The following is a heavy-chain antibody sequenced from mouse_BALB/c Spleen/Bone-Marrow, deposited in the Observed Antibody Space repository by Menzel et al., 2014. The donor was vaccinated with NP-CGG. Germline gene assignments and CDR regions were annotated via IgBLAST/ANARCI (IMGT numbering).Heavy chain of an antibody. Sequence: VQLKQSGAELVKPGDSVKLTCTATGYYIKDAYIHRGKRRPEQGLQWIGRIEPANEHTKYNPNFQGRATITADTSSNTAYLQLSRLTSEDTAVYYAANLTGTCDYWGQGSTLTVSS. CDR3: ANLTGTCDY. V-gene: IGHV14-3*02. CDR1: GYYIKDAY. D-gene: IGHD4-1*01. CDR2: IEPANEHT. J-gene: IGHJ2*01.